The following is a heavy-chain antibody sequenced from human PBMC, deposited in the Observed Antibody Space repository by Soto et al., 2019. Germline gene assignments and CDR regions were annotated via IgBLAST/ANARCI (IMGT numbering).Heavy chain of an antibody. V-gene: IGHV1-69*01. D-gene: IGHD3-22*01. Sequence: QVPLVQSGAEVKKPGSSVKVSCKSSGGTFNSHAISWVRQAPGQGLEWMGGIIPFFKGTNYAEKFQGRVTITADESTSTAYMDLSSLRSEDTAVYYCARDVSLNYYDSTYYYYAMDVWGQGTTVTVSS. CDR1: GGTFNSHA. CDR3: ARDVSLNYYDSTYYYYAMDV. J-gene: IGHJ6*02. CDR2: IIPFFKGT.